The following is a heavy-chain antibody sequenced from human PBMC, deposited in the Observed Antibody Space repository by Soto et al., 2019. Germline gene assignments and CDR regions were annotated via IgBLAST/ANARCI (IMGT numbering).Heavy chain of an antibody. J-gene: IGHJ4*02. D-gene: IGHD6-19*01. Sequence: SETLSLTCAVSGASVSSPHWWSWVRQPPGKGLEWIGEIFHSGSTNHNPSLKSRVTISVDTSQNHFSLRLTSVTAADTAVYYCAASTGWWRLDYWGQGTLVTVPQ. CDR1: GASVSSPHW. CDR2: IFHSGST. CDR3: AASTGWWRLDY. V-gene: IGHV4-4*02.